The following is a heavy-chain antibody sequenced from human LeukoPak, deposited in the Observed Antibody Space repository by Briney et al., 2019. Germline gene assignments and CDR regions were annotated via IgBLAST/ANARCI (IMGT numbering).Heavy chain of an antibody. CDR2: ISRSGSTI. V-gene: IGHV3-48*04. CDR3: ARPTWTNYMDV. J-gene: IGHJ6*03. CDR1: GFTFSSYG. Sequence: SGGSLRLSCAASGFTFSSYGMHWVRQAPGKGLEWVSYISRSGSTIFYADSVKGRFTISRDNAKNSVSLQMNSLRAEDTAVYFCARPTWTNYMDVWGKGTAVTISS. D-gene: IGHD3/OR15-3a*01.